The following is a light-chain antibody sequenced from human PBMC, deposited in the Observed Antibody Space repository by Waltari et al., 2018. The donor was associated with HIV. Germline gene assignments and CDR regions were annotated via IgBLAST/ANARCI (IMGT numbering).Light chain of an antibody. CDR2: EDN. V-gene: IGLV3-1*01. CDR1: DLWDKE. J-gene: IGLJ3*02. Sequence: SYDLTQSPSVSVSPGQTARLTPSGADLWDKEVCWYHQKSGQSPVLVMYEDNKRPSGIPERFSGSKSGNTATLTISGTQAMDEADYYCQAWDRNTVVFGGGTKLTVL. CDR3: QAWDRNTVV.